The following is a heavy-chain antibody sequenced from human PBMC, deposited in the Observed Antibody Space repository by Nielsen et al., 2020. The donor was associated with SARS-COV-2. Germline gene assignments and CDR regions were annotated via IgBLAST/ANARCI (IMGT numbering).Heavy chain of an antibody. Sequence: SVKVSCKASGGTFSSYAISWVRQAPGQGLEWMGGIIPIFGTANYAQKFQGRVTITADKSTSTAYMELSSLRSEDTAVYYCARDCGVVYYYGMDVWGQGTTVTVSS. CDR1: GGTFSSYA. V-gene: IGHV1-69*06. CDR2: IIPIFGTA. CDR3: ARDCGVVYYYGMDV. J-gene: IGHJ6*02. D-gene: IGHD2-8*01.